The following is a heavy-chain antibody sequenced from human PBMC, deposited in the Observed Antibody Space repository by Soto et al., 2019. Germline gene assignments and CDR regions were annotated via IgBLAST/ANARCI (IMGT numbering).Heavy chain of an antibody. CDR1: GDSMRSSNW. Sequence: ASETLSLTCGVSGDSMRSSNWWTWVRQPPGKGLEWIGEIYHSGDTNYNPSLKSRVTLSVDKSKNHFSLTLTSVTAADTAIYYCARGVYSSSGFDPWGQGTLVTVSS. CDR2: IYHSGDT. CDR3: ARGVYSSSGFDP. D-gene: IGHD6-6*01. J-gene: IGHJ5*02. V-gene: IGHV4-4*02.